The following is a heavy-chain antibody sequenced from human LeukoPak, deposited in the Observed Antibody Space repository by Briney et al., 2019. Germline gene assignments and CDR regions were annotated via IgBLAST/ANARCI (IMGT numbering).Heavy chain of an antibody. CDR3: TRAITYFYGSVTYDWFES. Sequence: GGSLRLSCTASGFTFSSYWMHWVRQTPGQGLMWVARIKSDGDTIYADSVQSRFTISRDNAKNTVYPQMNSLRVDDTAIYFCTRAITYFYGSVTYDWFESWGQGSRVTVSS. V-gene: IGHV3-74*01. D-gene: IGHD3-10*01. CDR2: IKSDGDT. CDR1: GFTFSSYW. J-gene: IGHJ5*01.